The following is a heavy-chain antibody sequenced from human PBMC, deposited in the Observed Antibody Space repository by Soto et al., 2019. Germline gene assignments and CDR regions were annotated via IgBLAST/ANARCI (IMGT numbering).Heavy chain of an antibody. J-gene: IGHJ3*02. CDR1: SFTFSYYW. D-gene: IGHD5-12*01. V-gene: IGHV3-15*07. CDR2: IKSKRDGGTT. CDR3: GYDYGGDAFDI. Sequence: GGSLRLSCAASSFTFSYYWMNWVRQTPGKGLEWVGRIKSKRDGGTTDYAAPVKGRFTISRDESNNRLYLEMNSLKSEDTAVYYCGYDYGGDAFDIWGQGTMVTVSS.